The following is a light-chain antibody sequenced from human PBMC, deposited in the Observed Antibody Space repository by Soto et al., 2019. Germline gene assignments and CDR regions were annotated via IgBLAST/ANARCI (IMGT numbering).Light chain of an antibody. V-gene: IGLV2-14*01. CDR1: SSDIGTYKY. CDR3: SSYTSNAFVV. CDR2: DVG. J-gene: IGLJ2*01. Sequence: QSVLTQPASVSGSPGQSITISCTGTSSDIGTYKYVYWYQQHPGKAPKLIIYDVGDRPSGVSYRFSGSKSGNTASLTISGLQAEDEADYYCSSYTSNAFVVFGGGTKLTVL.